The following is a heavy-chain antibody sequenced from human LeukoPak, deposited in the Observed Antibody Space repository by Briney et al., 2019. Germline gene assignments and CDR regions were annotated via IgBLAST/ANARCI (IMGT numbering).Heavy chain of an antibody. D-gene: IGHD3-10*01. V-gene: IGHV3-30*02. CDR2: IRYDGSDK. CDR3: AKDLRGSYNYMDV. CDR1: GFYFSSYG. Sequence: GGSLRLSCTASGFYFSSYGMHWVRQAPGKGLEWVALIRYDGSDKYYADSVKGRFTIPRDNSKNTLYLQMNSLRADDTAVYYCAKDLRGSYNYMDVWGKGTTVTVSS. J-gene: IGHJ6*03.